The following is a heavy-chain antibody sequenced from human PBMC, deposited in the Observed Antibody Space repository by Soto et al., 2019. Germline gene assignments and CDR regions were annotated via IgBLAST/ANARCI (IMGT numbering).Heavy chain of an antibody. CDR2: IYHSGST. V-gene: IGHV4-4*02. J-gene: IGHJ6*02. D-gene: IGHD1-26*01. Sequence: QVQLQESGPGLVKPSGTLSLTCAVSGGSISSSNWWRWVRQPPGKGLEWIGEIYHSGSTNYNPSLKRRVTISVDKSKNQFSLKLSSVTAADKAVYYCAKVSGSYYYGMDVWGQGTTVTVSS. CDR3: AKVSGSYYYGMDV. CDR1: GGSISSSNW.